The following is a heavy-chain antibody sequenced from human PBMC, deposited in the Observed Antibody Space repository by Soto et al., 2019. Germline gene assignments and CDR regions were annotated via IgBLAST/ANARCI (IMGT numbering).Heavy chain of an antibody. J-gene: IGHJ4*02. Sequence: GASVKVSCKASGYTFTSYDINWVRQATGQGLEWMGWMNPNNNNTGYAQKLQGRVTMTRNTSISTAYMELSSLGSEDTAVYYCARGPHPYFNDYWGQGTLVTVSS. CDR1: GYTFTSYD. CDR2: MNPNNNNT. CDR3: ARGPHPYFNDY. V-gene: IGHV1-8*01. D-gene: IGHD2-8*01.